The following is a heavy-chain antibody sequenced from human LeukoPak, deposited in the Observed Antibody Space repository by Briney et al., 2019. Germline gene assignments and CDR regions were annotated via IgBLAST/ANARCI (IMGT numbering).Heavy chain of an antibody. D-gene: IGHD6-19*01. CDR1: GGSISSYY. J-gene: IGHJ4*02. V-gene: IGHV4-59*12. Sequence: PSETLSLTCTVSGGSISSYYWSWIRQPPGKGLEWIGYIYYSGSTNYNPSLKSRVTISVDTSKNQFSLKLSSVTAADTAVYYCARVVAVAVPYYFDYWGQGTLVTVSS. CDR3: ARVVAVAVPYYFDY. CDR2: IYYSGST.